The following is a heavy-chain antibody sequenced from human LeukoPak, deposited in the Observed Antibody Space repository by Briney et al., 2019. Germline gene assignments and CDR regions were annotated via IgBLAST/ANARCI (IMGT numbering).Heavy chain of an antibody. CDR2: INPNSGGT. J-gene: IGHJ1*01. Sequence: GASVKVSCKASGYTFTGYYIHWVRQAPGQGLEWMGWINPNSGGTNYAQKFQGRVTMTRDTSISTAYMELSRLRSDDTAVYYCARVYDSLPAEYFQHWGQGTLVTVSS. CDR1: GYTFTGYY. V-gene: IGHV1-2*02. CDR3: ARVYDSLPAEYFQH. D-gene: IGHD3-22*01.